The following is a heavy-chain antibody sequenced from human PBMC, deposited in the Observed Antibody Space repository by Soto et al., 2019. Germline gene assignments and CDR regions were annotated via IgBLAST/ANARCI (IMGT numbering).Heavy chain of an antibody. V-gene: IGHV3-73*01. CDR1: GFSFSDSA. CDR2: TRSKAHSYAT. D-gene: IGHD4-4*01. Sequence: GGSLRLSCAASGFSFSDSAIHWVRQASGKGLEWVGRTRSKAHSYATAFAASVKGRFTISRDDSKNTVYLQMNNLKTEDTAVYYCTRHTVDYWGQGTLVTVSS. J-gene: IGHJ4*02. CDR3: TRHTVDY.